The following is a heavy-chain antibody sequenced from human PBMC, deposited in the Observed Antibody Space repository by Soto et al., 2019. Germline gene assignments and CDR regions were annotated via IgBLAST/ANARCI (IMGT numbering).Heavy chain of an antibody. J-gene: IGHJ6*02. D-gene: IGHD6-6*01. CDR3: ARDWAYSSSSHGYYYGMDV. Sequence: QVQLVQSGAEVKKPGASVKVSCKASGYTFTSYGISWVRQAPGQGLEWMGWISAYNGNTNYAQKRQGRVTMTTDTSTSTAYMELRSLRSDDTAVYYCARDWAYSSSSHGYYYGMDVWGQGTTVTVSS. CDR1: GYTFTSYG. V-gene: IGHV1-18*01. CDR2: ISAYNGNT.